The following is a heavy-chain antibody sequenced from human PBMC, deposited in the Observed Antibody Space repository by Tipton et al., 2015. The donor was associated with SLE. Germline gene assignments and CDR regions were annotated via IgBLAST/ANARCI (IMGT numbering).Heavy chain of an antibody. CDR2: IYYSGST. CDR3: ARGGAVAAYYYYGMDV. Sequence: TLSLTCTVSGSSISSYYWSWIRQPPGKGLEWIGYIYYSGSTNYNPSLKSRVTISVDTSKNQFSLKLSSVTAADTAVYYCARGGAVAAYYYYGMDVWGQGTTVTVSS. J-gene: IGHJ6*02. D-gene: IGHD6-19*01. V-gene: IGHV4-59*01. CDR1: GSSISSYY.